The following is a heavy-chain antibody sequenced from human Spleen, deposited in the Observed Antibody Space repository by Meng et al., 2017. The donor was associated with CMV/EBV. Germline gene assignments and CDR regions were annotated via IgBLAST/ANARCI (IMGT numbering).Heavy chain of an antibody. V-gene: IGHV4-39*07. Sequence: SETLSLTCTVSGGSISSSSYYWSWIRQPPGKGLEWIGEINHSGSTNYNPSRKSRVTISVDTSKNQFSLKLSSVTAADTAVYYCARGGSVGLLYWGQGTLVTVSS. CDR2: INHSGST. J-gene: IGHJ4*02. CDR3: ARGGSVGLLY. CDR1: GGSISSSSYY.